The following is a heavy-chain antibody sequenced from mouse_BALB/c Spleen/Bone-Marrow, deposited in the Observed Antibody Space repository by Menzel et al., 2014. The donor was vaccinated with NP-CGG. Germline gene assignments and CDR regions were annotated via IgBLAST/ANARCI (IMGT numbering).Heavy chain of an antibody. D-gene: IGHD1-1*01. J-gene: IGHJ4*01. CDR2: ILPGRGST. V-gene: IGHV1-9*01. Sequence: QVQLQQSGAELMKPGASVKISCKATGYTFSSYWIEWVKQRPGHGLEWIGEILPGRGSTNYNEKFKGKATFTSDTSSNTAYMQLSSLTSEDSAVYYCARWDTTAMDYRGQGTSVTVSS. CDR3: ARWDTTAMDY. CDR1: GYTFSSYW.